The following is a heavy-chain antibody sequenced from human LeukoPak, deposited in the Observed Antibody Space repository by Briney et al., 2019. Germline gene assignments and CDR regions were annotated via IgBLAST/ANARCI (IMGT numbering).Heavy chain of an antibody. CDR2: ISSSGSTI. CDR3: TTVNVPATSY. Sequence: PGGSLRLSCAASGFTFSSYEMNWVRQAPGKGLEWVSYISSSGSTIYYADSVKGRFTISRDNAKNSLYLQMNSLRADDTAVYYCTTVNVPATSYWGQGTLVTVSS. J-gene: IGHJ4*02. CDR1: GFTFSSYE. V-gene: IGHV3-48*03. D-gene: IGHD2-15*01.